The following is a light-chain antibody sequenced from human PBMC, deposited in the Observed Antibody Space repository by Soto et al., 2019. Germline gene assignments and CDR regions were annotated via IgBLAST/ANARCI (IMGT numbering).Light chain of an antibody. Sequence: EIVLTQSPGTLSLSPGERATLSCRASQSVSSIYLAWYQHKPGQAPRLLIYGASSRATGIPDRFSGSGSGTDFTITISRLEPEDFAVYYCQQYDSSSWTFGRGTTVEIK. CDR1: QSVSSIY. CDR2: GAS. J-gene: IGKJ1*01. V-gene: IGKV3-20*01. CDR3: QQYDSSSWT.